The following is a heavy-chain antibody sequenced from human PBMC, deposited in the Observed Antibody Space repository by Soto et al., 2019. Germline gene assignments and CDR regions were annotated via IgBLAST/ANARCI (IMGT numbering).Heavy chain of an antibody. Sequence: ASVKVSCKASGYTFTSYAMHWVRQAPGQRLEWMGWINAGNGNTKYSQKFQGRVTITRDTSASTAYMELSSLRSEDTAVYYCARDLYQLLSFDPWGQGTLVTVSS. D-gene: IGHD2-2*01. CDR3: ARDLYQLLSFDP. V-gene: IGHV1-3*01. J-gene: IGHJ5*02. CDR1: GYTFTSYA. CDR2: INAGNGNT.